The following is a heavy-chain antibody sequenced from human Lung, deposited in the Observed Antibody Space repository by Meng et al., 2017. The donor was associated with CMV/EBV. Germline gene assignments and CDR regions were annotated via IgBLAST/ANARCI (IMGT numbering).Heavy chain of an antibody. CDR1: GGSISSYY. J-gene: IGHJ6*02. CDR2: IYYSGST. CDR3: ARHGSGSYFYGMEV. D-gene: IGHD3-10*01. Sequence: SETLSLXCTVSGGSISSYYWSWIRQPPGKGLEDIGYIYYSGSTSYNPSLKSRVTISVDTSKNQFSLKLSSVTAADTAVYYCARHGSGSYFYGMEVWGQGTXVTVAS. V-gene: IGHV4-59*01.